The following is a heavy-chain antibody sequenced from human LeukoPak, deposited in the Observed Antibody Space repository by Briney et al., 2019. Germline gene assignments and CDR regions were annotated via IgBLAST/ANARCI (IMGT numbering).Heavy chain of an antibody. D-gene: IGHD5-24*01. CDR2: ISHGGGKE. V-gene: IGHV3-30*18. Sequence: GGSLRLSCAASGFPLHDHDMYWVRQTPGKGLEWVALISHGGGKEHYAESVKGRFTISRDNSRNTVYLQTSSLRSDDTAIYYCAKTLDGFWPQIDFWGQGTLLTVSS. CDR3: AKTLDGFWPQIDF. J-gene: IGHJ4*02. CDR1: GFPLHDHD.